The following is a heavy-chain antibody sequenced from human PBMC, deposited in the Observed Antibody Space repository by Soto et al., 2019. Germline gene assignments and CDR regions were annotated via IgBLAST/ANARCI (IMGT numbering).Heavy chain of an antibody. Sequence: PSESLSLTCTVSGGSISSSSHYWGWIRQPPGKGLEWIGNIYYSGSTYYNPSLKSRITISVDTSRNQFSLKLSPVTAAETAVYYCAREENLNSGFDYWGQGTLVTVSS. D-gene: IGHD1-7*01. J-gene: IGHJ4*02. CDR3: AREENLNSGFDY. V-gene: IGHV4-39*02. CDR1: GGSISSSSHY. CDR2: IYYSGST.